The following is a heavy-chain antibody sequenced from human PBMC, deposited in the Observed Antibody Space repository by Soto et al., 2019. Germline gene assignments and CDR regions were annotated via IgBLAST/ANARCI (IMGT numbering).Heavy chain of an antibody. CDR1: GFTFSRHA. CDR2: LSDSGGSI. J-gene: IGHJ4*02. D-gene: IGHD6-13*01. V-gene: IGHV3-23*01. Sequence: EVQLLESGGGLVQPGGSLRLSCTASGFTFSRHAMTWVRQAPGKGLEWVSGLSDSGGSIYYADSVKGRFTISRDNSMNKLYLQMNPLRAEDTAIYYCAKVSSSWYAGFFDLWGQGTLVTVSS. CDR3: AKVSSSWYAGFFDL.